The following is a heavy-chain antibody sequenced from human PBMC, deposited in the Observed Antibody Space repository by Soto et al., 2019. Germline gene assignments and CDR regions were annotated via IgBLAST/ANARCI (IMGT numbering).Heavy chain of an antibody. J-gene: IGHJ6*02. Sequence: SQTLSLTCAISGDSVSSNSAAWNWIRQSPSGGLECLGRTYYRSKWYNDYAVSVNSRLNINPDTSKNQFSLQLNSVTPEHTAVYYCARVGFGHLVRESSYYYYGMAVLGQGTTVTVSS. CDR1: GDSVSSNSAA. CDR2: TYYRSKWYN. V-gene: IGHV6-1*01. D-gene: IGHD6-6*01. CDR3: ARVGFGHLVRESSYYYYGMAV.